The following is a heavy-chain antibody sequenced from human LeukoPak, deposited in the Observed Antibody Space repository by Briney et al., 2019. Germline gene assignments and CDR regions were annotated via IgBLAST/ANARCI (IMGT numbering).Heavy chain of an antibody. CDR3: ATASGSWYRYYFDN. CDR2: ISSTSNMI. D-gene: IGHD6-13*01. V-gene: IGHV3-48*03. Sequence: GGSLRLSCAASGFTFSNYEMNWVRQAPGKGLEWVSYISSTSNMIYYADSVRGRFTISRDDAENSLYLQMNSLRAEDTAVYYCATASGSWYRYYFDNWGQGTLVTVSS. J-gene: IGHJ4*02. CDR1: GFTFSNYE.